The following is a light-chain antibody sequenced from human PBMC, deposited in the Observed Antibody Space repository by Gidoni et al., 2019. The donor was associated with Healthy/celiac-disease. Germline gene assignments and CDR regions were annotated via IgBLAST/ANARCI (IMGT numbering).Light chain of an antibody. CDR1: QSVSSY. CDR3: QQRSNLPPGVT. Sequence: EIVLTQSLATLSLSPGARATLSCRASQSVSSYLAWYQQKPCQAPTLLIYDASNRATGIPARFSGSGSVTDFTLTISILEPEDLAVYYCQQRSNLPPGVTFGGGTKVEIK. CDR2: DAS. V-gene: IGKV3-11*01. J-gene: IGKJ4*01.